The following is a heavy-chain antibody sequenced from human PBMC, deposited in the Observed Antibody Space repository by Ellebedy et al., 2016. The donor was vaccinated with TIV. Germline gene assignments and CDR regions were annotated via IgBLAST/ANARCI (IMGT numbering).Heavy chain of an antibody. J-gene: IGHJ6*02. CDR3: AKLAVTTGLHYYYYGMDV. CDR2: ISTTSFYM. D-gene: IGHD4-17*01. CDR1: GFTFSSYS. Sequence: GESLKISCAASGFTFSSYSMNRVRQAPGKGLEWVSSISTTSFYMDYADSVRGRFTIARDNSKNTLYLQMNSLRAEDTAVYYCAKLAVTTGLHYYYYGMDVWGQGTTVTVSS. V-gene: IGHV3-21*04.